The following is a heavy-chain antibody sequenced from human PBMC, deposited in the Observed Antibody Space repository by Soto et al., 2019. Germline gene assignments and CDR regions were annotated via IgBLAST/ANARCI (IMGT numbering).Heavy chain of an antibody. CDR3: ARVLAARASRDFDY. CDR1: GGSFSTDY. D-gene: IGHD6-6*01. Sequence: QVQLQQWGAGLLKPSETLSLTCAVYGGSFSTDYWSWIRQPPGKGLERIGEINPSGGTNYNPSLKIRVTISVATAKTQVSLKLSSVTAADTAVYYCARVLAARASRDFDYGGQGTLVTVSS. CDR2: INPSGGT. J-gene: IGHJ4*02. V-gene: IGHV4-34*01.